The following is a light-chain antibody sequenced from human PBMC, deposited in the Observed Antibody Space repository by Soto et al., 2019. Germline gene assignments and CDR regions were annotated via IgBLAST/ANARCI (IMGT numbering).Light chain of an antibody. V-gene: IGLV2-8*01. Sequence: QSVLTQPPSASGSPGQSVPISCTGTSSDVGGYNYVSWYQLHPGKAPKLMIYEVSKRPSGVPDRFSVSKSGNTASLTVSGLQAEDEADYYCSSYAGSNREVFGTGTKVTVL. CDR2: EVS. CDR1: SSDVGGYNY. J-gene: IGLJ1*01. CDR3: SSYAGSNREV.